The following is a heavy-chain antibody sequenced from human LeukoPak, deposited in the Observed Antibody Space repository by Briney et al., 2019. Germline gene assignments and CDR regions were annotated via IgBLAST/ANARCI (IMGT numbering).Heavy chain of an antibody. V-gene: IGHV3-30*18. CDR1: RFTFSSYG. J-gene: IGHJ4*02. Sequence: GGSLRLSCAASRFTFSSYGMHWVRQAPGKGLEWVAVISYDGSNKYYADSVKGRFTISRDNSKNTLYLQMNSLRAEDTAVYYCAKGSYYGSGSYSSFDYWGQGTLVTVSS. CDR2: ISYDGSNK. CDR3: AKGSYYGSGSYSSFDY. D-gene: IGHD3-10*01.